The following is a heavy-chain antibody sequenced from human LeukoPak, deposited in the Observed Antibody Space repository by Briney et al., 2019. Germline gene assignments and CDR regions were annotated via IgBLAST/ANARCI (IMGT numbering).Heavy chain of an antibody. CDR3: ARDRVSYYGSGSYYFS. D-gene: IGHD3-10*01. CDR1: GYTFTSYA. Sequence: ASVKVSCKASGYTFTSYAISWVRQAPGQGLEWMGWISGYNGNTKYAQKVQGRVTMTTDTSTSTAYMELRSLRSDDTAVYYCARDRVSYYGSGSYYFSWGQGTLVTVSS. V-gene: IGHV1-18*01. CDR2: ISGYNGNT. J-gene: IGHJ4*02.